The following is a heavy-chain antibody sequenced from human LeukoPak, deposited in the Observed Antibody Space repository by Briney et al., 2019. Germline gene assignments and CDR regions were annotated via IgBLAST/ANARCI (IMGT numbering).Heavy chain of an antibody. V-gene: IGHV6-1*01. CDR2: TYYRSKWYN. CDR3: ARLVVSSWYHEVLLGRDY. CDR1: GDSVSSNSAA. J-gene: IGHJ4*02. D-gene: IGHD6-13*01. Sequence: SQTLSLTCAISGDSVSSNSAAWNWIRQSPSRGLEWLGRTYYRSKWYNDYAVSVKSRITINPDTSKNQFSLQLNSVTPEDTAVYYCARLVVSSWYHEVLLGRDYWGQGTLVTVSS.